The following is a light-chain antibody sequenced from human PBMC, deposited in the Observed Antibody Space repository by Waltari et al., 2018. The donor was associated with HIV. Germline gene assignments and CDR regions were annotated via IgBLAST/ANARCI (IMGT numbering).Light chain of an antibody. CDR1: CSNIGGNY. CDR3: AAWDDSLSGVL. J-gene: IGLJ3*02. Sequence: QSVLTQPPSASRAPGQSVTMSSSGTCSNIGGNYLSWYQHLPGPAPKLLIPRNNNRPSGVPDRFSGSKSGTSASLAISGLRSGDEADYYCAAWDDSLSGVLFGGGTKLTVL. V-gene: IGLV1-47*01. CDR2: RNN.